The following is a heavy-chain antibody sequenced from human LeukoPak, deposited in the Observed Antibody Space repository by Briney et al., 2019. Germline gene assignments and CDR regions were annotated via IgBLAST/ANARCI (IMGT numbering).Heavy chain of an antibody. D-gene: IGHD5-18*01. V-gene: IGHV3-23*01. J-gene: IGHJ4*02. Sequence: GGSLRLSCAASGFTFSSYAMSWVRQAPGKGLEWVSAISGSGGSTYYADSVKGRFTISRDNSKNTLYLQMNSLRAEDTAVYYCAKGAHKTGYGYGYVDYWGQGTLVTVSS. CDR1: GFTFSSYA. CDR3: AKGAHKTGYGYGYVDY. CDR2: ISGSGGST.